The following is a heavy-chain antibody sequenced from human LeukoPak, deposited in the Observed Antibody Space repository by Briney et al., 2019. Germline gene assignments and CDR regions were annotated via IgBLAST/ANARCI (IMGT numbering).Heavy chain of an antibody. V-gene: IGHV4-59*08. CDR3: ARHDTYYYDSSGYFDY. CDR2: IYDSGST. CDR1: GGSISSYY. D-gene: IGHD3-22*01. Sequence: SETLSLTCTVSGGSISSYYWSWIRQPPGKGLEWIGYIYDSGSTNYNPSLKSRVTISVDTSKNQFSLKLSSVTAADTAVYYCARHDTYYYDSSGYFDYWGQGTLVTVSS. J-gene: IGHJ4*02.